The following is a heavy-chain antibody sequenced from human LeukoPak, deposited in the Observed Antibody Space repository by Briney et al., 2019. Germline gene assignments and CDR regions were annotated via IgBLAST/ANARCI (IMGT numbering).Heavy chain of an antibody. CDR2: INHSGST. Sequence: SETLSLTCAVYGGSFSGYYWSWIRQPPGKGLEWIGEINHSGSTNYNPSLKSRVTISVDTSKNQFSLKLNSVTAADTAVYYCARGFYAPVDFYHNYYMDVWDKGTTVTVSS. V-gene: IGHV4-34*01. CDR1: GGSFSGYY. CDR3: ARGFYAPVDFYHNYYMDV. J-gene: IGHJ6*03. D-gene: IGHD5/OR15-5a*01.